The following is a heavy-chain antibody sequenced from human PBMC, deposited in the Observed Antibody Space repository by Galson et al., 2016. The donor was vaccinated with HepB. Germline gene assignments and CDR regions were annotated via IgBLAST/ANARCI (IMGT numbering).Heavy chain of an antibody. V-gene: IGHV3-53*01. CDR2: FYNGGNI. D-gene: IGHD2-21*01. CDR1: GLTVSSDL. CDR3: AKEMLSCGGGNCNFGHLYNWFDP. J-gene: IGHJ5*02. Sequence: SLRLSCAASGLTVSSDLMTWVRRPPGRGLELASLFYNGGNIHYADSVKGRFTISRDSSENTLYLQMSSLRDDDTGVYFCAKEMLSCGGGNCNFGHLYNWFDPWGQGTPVAVSS.